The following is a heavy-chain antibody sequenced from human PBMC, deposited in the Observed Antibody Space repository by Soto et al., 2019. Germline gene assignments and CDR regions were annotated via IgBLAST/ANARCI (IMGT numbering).Heavy chain of an antibody. J-gene: IGHJ3*02. V-gene: IGHV3-74*03. CDR2: INTDGGSS. CDR3: AREAGYCSRTSCYRRAFDT. CDR1: GFTFSGHW. Sequence: EVQLVESGGDLVQPGGSLRLSCAVSGFTFSGHWMHWVRQVPGKGLEWVSRINTDGGSSAYADSVKGRFTISRDNAKNTLYLQMNGLRAEDTAVYYCAREAGYCSRTSCYRRAFDTWGQGTTVTVSS. D-gene: IGHD2-2*01.